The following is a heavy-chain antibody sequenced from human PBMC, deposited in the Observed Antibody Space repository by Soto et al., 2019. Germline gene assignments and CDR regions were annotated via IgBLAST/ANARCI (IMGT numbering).Heavy chain of an antibody. CDR1: GYTFTSYY. V-gene: IGHV1-46*01. Sequence: ASVKVSCKASGYTFTSYYMHWVRQAPGQGLEWMGIINPSGGSTSYAQKFQGRVIMTRDTSTSTVYMELSSLRSEDTAVYYCARAWVPPLGDGDYYYGMDVWGQGTTVTVSS. CDR2: INPSGGST. J-gene: IGHJ6*02. CDR3: ARAWVPPLGDGDYYYGMDV. D-gene: IGHD3-10*01.